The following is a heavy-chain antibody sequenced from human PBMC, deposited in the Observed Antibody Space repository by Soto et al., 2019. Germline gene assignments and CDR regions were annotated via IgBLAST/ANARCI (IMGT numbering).Heavy chain of an antibody. D-gene: IGHD3-22*01. CDR1: GGTFSSYA. Sequence: QVQLVQSGAEVKKPGSSVKVSCKASGGTFSSYAISWVRQAPGQGLEWMGGIIPIFGTANYAQKFQGRVTITADESTSTAYMELSSLRSEDTAVYYCARDLRAYYYDSSGYYYSRNSNWFDPWGQGTLVTVSS. V-gene: IGHV1-69*12. CDR3: ARDLRAYYYDSSGYYYSRNSNWFDP. J-gene: IGHJ5*02. CDR2: IIPIFGTA.